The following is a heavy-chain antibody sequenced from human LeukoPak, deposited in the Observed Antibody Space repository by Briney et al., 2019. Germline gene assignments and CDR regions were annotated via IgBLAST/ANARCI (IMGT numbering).Heavy chain of an antibody. D-gene: IGHD6-19*01. V-gene: IGHV4-59*12. J-gene: IGHJ3*02. Sequence: SETLSLTCTVSGGSISSYYWSWIRQPPGKGLEWIGYIYYSGSTNYNPSLKSRVTISVDTSRNQFSLKLSSVTAADTAVYYCAREKGGWFSGGAFDIWGQGTMVTVSS. CDR2: IYYSGST. CDR3: AREKGGWFSGGAFDI. CDR1: GGSISSYY.